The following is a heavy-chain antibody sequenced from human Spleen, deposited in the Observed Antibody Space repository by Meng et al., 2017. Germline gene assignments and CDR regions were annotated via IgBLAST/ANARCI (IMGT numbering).Heavy chain of an antibody. V-gene: IGHV3-23*01. CDR2: ISGSGGST. D-gene: IGHD5-18*01. J-gene: IGHJ4*02. Sequence: GESLKISCAASGFTFSSYAMSWVRQAPGKGLEWVSAISGSGGSTYYADSVKGRFTISRDNAKNSLFLQMNTLRAEDTAVYYCATSPDTAVVTWSIDYWGRGTLVTVS. CDR3: ATSPDTAVVTWSIDY. CDR1: GFTFSSYA.